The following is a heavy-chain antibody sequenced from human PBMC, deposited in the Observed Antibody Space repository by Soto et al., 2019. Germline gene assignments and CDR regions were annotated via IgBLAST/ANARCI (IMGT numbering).Heavy chain of an antibody. CDR3: AHRRAAVLFDY. D-gene: IGHD6-13*01. CDR2: INSDGSST. Sequence: GGSLRLSCAASGFTFSSYWMHWVRQAPGKGLVWVSRINSDGSSTSYADSVKGRFTISRDNAKNTLYLQMNSLRAEDTAVYYCAHRRAAVLFDYWGQGTLVTVSS. CDR1: GFTFSSYW. V-gene: IGHV3-74*01. J-gene: IGHJ4*02.